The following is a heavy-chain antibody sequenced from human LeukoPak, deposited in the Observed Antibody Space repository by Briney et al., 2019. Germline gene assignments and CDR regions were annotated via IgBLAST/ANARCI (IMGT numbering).Heavy chain of an antibody. Sequence: PSETLSLTCTVSGGSISSSSYYWGWIRQPPGKGLEWIGSIYYSGSTYYNPSLKSRVTISVDTSKNLFSLKLSSVTAADTAVYYCARHDGHSSGWYREYYFDYWGQGTLVTVSS. V-gene: IGHV4-39*01. D-gene: IGHD6-19*01. CDR1: GGSISSSSYY. CDR2: IYYSGST. CDR3: ARHDGHSSGWYREYYFDY. J-gene: IGHJ4*02.